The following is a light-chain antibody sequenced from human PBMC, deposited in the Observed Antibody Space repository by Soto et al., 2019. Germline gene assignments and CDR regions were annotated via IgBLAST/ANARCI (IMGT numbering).Light chain of an antibody. CDR1: SSNIGSNY. CDR2: RNN. CDR3: AAWDDSRSGPV. Sequence: QSVLTQPPSASGTPGQRVTISCSGSSSNIGSNYVYWYQQLPGTAPKLLIYRNNQRPSGVPDRFSGSKSGTSASLAISGLRSDDEADYYCAAWDDSRSGPVFGGGTKVTVL. J-gene: IGLJ2*01. V-gene: IGLV1-47*01.